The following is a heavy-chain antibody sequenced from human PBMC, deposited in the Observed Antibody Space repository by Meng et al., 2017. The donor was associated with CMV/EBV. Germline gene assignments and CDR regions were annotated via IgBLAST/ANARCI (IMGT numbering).Heavy chain of an antibody. CDR1: GFTFSSYE. D-gene: IGHD2-2*01. V-gene: IGHV3-48*03. J-gene: IGHJ6*02. Sequence: GGSLRLSCAASGFTFSSYEMNWVRQAPGKGLEWVSYISSSGSTIYYADSVKGRFTISRDNAKNSLYLQMNSLRAEDTAVYYCARDNGVPAAPSFYYYYYYGRDVWGQGTTVTVSS. CDR2: ISSSGSTI. CDR3: ARDNGVPAAPSFYYYYYYGRDV.